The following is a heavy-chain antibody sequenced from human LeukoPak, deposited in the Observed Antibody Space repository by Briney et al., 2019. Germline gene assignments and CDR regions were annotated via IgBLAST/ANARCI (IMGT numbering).Heavy chain of an antibody. V-gene: IGHV3-33*08. CDR3: ARERRYCSSVRSWFVS. D-gene: IGHD2-2*01. CDR2: IWYDGSNK. J-gene: IGHJ5*01. CDR1: GFTFSNAL. Sequence: PGGSLRLSCAASGFTFSNALMSWVRQAPGKGLEWVAVIWYDGSNKYYADSVKGRFTISRDNSKNTLYLQMNSLTAEDTAVYYFARERRYCSSVRSWFVSWGHGNLVTVSS.